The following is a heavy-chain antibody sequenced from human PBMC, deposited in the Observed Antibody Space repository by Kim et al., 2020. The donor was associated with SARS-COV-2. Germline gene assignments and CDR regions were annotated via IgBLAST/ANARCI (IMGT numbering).Heavy chain of an antibody. CDR3: ARAGSGSGSYYPLGYYGMDV. J-gene: IGHJ6*02. Sequence: SETLSLTCTVSGGSISSGGYSWSWIRQHPGKGLEWIGYFYHSGSTYYNPSLKSRVSISVDASRNQFSLRLSSVTAADTAVYYCARAGSGSGSYYPLGYYGMDVWGQGTTVTVS. CDR1: GGSISSGGYS. D-gene: IGHD3-10*01. CDR2: FYHSGST. V-gene: IGHV4-31*03.